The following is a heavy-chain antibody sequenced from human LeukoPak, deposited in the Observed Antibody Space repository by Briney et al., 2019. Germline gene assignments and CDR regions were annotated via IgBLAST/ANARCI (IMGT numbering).Heavy chain of an antibody. D-gene: IGHD6-13*01. V-gene: IGHV1-46*01. J-gene: IGHJ4*02. CDR2: INPTGGST. CDR1: GYTFTTYY. CDR3: ALYSSTWY. Sequence: ASVKVSCKASGYTFTTYYIHWVRQAPGQGLEWTRIINPTGGSTTYAQKFQGRVTMTRDTSTSTVFMEVNSLRSEDTAVYYCALYSSTWYWGQGTLVTVSS.